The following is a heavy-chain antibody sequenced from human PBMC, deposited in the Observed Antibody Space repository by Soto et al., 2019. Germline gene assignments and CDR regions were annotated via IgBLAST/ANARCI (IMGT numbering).Heavy chain of an antibody. CDR3: ARVASVGPHRYYDSSGDYLSRQTMDFDD. J-gene: IGHJ4*02. D-gene: IGHD3-22*01. V-gene: IGHV4-34*01. Sequence: SETLSLTCTVSGGSFSGYYWSWIRQPPGKGLEWIGEINHSGSTNYNPSLKSRVTISVDTSKNQFSLKLSSVTAADTAVYYCARVASVGPHRYYDSSGDYLSRQTMDFDDWGKGTLVTVSS. CDR2: INHSGST. CDR1: GGSFSGYY.